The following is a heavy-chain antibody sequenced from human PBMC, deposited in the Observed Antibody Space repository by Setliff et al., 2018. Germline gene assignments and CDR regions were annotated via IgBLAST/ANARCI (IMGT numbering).Heavy chain of an antibody. CDR2: IHHSGNA. CDR1: GFSISSGYD. D-gene: IGHD3-22*01. CDR3: ARAHTWSLPNDNSGYPGWFDP. J-gene: IGHJ5*02. V-gene: IGHV4-38-2*01. Sequence: SETLSLTCAVSGFSISSGYDWGWIRQPPGKGLEWIVNIHHSGNAYYNPSLKSRVTMSVDTSKTHVSLKLSSVTAADPAVYYCARAHTWSLPNDNSGYPGWFDPWGQGTLVTVSS.